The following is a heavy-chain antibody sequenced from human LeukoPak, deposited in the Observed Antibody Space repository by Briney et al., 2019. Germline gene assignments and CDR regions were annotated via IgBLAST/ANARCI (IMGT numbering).Heavy chain of an antibody. CDR1: GLTFSAAW. CDR3: ADFDRS. D-gene: IGHD3-22*01. CDR2: INTDGSNR. J-gene: IGHJ4*02. Sequence: GGSLRLSCAASGLTFSAAWMSWVRQAPGKGLEWVATINTDGSNRYYVDSVKGRFIISRDNAKNSLYLQMDSLRADDTALYYCADFDRSWGQGTLVTVSS. V-gene: IGHV3-7*01.